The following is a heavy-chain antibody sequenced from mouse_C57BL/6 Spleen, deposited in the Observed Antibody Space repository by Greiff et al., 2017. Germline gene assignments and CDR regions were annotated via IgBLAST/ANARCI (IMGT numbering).Heavy chain of an antibody. Sequence: QVQLQQPGTELVKPGASVKLSYKASGYTFTSYWMHWVKQRPGQGLEWIGNINPSNGGTNYNEKFKSKATLTVDKSSSTAYMQLSSLTSEDSAVYYCAREMDSYGSSYGYFDVWGTGTTVTVSS. J-gene: IGHJ1*03. CDR2: INPSNGGT. CDR3: AREMDSYGSSYGYFDV. CDR1: GYTFTSYW. V-gene: IGHV1-53*01. D-gene: IGHD1-1*01.